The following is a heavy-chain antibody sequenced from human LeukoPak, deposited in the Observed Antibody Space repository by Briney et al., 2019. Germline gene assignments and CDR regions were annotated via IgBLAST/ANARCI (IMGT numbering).Heavy chain of an antibody. CDR3: ARDNRDGSWSWFDP. CDR2: ISGYTGNT. V-gene: IGHV1-18*01. Sequence: ASVRVSSKPSGYTFTNFGISWVRQAPGQGPEWMGWISGYTGNTNYAQKFQGRVTMSTDTSTSTAFMELRSLTSDDTAVYYCARDNRDGSWSWFDPWGQGTLVTVFS. D-gene: IGHD6-13*01. CDR1: GYTFTNFG. J-gene: IGHJ5*02.